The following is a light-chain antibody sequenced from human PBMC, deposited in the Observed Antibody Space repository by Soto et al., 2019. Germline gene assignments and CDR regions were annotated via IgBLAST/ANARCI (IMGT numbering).Light chain of an antibody. CDR2: AAS. CDR3: QQCFWHWK. CDR1: QSISSW. V-gene: IGKV1-5*01. J-gene: IGKJ1*01. Sequence: DLQMTQSPSTLSAAVVYRVTITFRASQSISSWLACYQQKPGKAPKVLSYAASTLQSGVPSRFSGSVSATEFTLSITSLQPDDFATYYCQQCFWHWKCGQGNTGDIK.